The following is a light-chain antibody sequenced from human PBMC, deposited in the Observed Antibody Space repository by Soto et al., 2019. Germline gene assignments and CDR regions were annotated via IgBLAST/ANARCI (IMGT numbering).Light chain of an antibody. CDR3: QQYASSRT. V-gene: IGKV3-20*01. CDR1: QSVTNNY. CDR2: GAS. J-gene: IGKJ1*01. Sequence: VLRQSPGARSLCRGERSTLSCRASQSVTNNYLAWFQQKPGQAPRLLMYGASSRATGIPDRFSGSGSGTAFTLTISRLEPEDFAVYYCQQYASSRTFGQGTKV.